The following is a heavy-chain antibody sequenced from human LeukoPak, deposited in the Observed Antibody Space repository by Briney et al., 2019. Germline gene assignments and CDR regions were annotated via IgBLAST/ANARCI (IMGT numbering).Heavy chain of an antibody. CDR3: ARTEGFDY. D-gene: IGHD4-17*01. Sequence: GGSLRLSCAASGSTFSRYGMHWVRQPPGKGLEWVAVISYDGSNKHYADSVKGRFTISRDNSKNTLYLQMNSLRAEDTAMYYCARTEGFDYWGQGTLVTVSS. CDR1: GSTFSRYG. V-gene: IGHV3-30*03. J-gene: IGHJ4*02. CDR2: ISYDGSNK.